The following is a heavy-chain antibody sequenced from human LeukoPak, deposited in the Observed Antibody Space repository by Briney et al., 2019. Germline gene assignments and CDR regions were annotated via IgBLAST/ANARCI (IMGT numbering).Heavy chain of an antibody. Sequence: ASVKDSFTASGYTFTGYYMHWVRQAPGQGLEWMGWINPNSGGTNYAQKFQGRVTMTRDTSISTAYMELSRLRSDDTAVYYCARGPYYDSSGYYANFDYWGQGTLVTVSS. CDR3: ARGPYYDSSGYYANFDY. V-gene: IGHV1-2*02. D-gene: IGHD3-22*01. CDR1: GYTFTGYY. J-gene: IGHJ4*02. CDR2: INPNSGGT.